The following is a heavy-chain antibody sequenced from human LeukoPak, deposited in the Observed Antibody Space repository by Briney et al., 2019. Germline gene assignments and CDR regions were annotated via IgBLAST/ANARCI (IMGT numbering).Heavy chain of an antibody. J-gene: IGHJ6*02. Sequence: DPGGSLRLSCAAPGFTFSSYAMSWVRQAPGKGLEWVSAISGSGGSTYYADSVKGRFTISRDNSKNTLYLQMNSLRAEDTAVYYCAKRLPTWILAHLGMDVWGQGTTVTVSS. V-gene: IGHV3-23*01. CDR2: ISGSGGST. CDR1: GFTFSSYA. CDR3: AKRLPTWILAHLGMDV. D-gene: IGHD5-18*01.